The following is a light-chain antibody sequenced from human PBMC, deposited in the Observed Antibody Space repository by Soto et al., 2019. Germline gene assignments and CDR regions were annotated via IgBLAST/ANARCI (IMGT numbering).Light chain of an antibody. J-gene: IGKJ1*01. CDR1: QSLSGN. CDR3: QTYSSWPPWT. V-gene: IGKV3-15*01. Sequence: ERVLTQSPSTLSSFPDDRVTLSCRASQSLSGNLAWYQQKPGQAPRLLIYGASTRAIDIPARFSGRGSGTEFTLTISSLQSEDLAVYYCQTYSSWPPWTFGQGTKVAI. CDR2: GAS.